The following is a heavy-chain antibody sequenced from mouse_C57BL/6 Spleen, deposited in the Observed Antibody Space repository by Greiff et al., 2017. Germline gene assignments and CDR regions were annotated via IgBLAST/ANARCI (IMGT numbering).Heavy chain of an antibody. CDR1: GYTFTSYW. J-gene: IGHJ1*03. D-gene: IGHD1-1*01. CDR2: INPSSGYT. V-gene: IGHV1-7*01. Sequence: VQRVESGAELAKPGASVKLSCKASGYTFTSYWMHWVKQRPGQGLEWIGYINPSSGYTKYNQKFKDKATLTADKSSSTAYMQLSSLTYEDSAVYYCARGDYGRVFDVWGTGTTVTVSS. CDR3: ARGDYGRVFDV.